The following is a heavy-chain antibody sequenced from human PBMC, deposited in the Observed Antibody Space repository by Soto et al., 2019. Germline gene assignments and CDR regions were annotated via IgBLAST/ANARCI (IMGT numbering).Heavy chain of an antibody. Sequence: GGSLRLSCAASGFTFSSYGMHWVRQAPGKGLEWVADIGYDGSNNYYPDSVKGRFTISRDNSKNKLYLQMISLRAEDTDVYCCARLNSTYVMDVWGQGTTVTVSS. CDR3: ARLNSTYVMDV. CDR2: IGYDGSNN. V-gene: IGHV3-33*01. CDR1: GFTFSSYG. J-gene: IGHJ6*02.